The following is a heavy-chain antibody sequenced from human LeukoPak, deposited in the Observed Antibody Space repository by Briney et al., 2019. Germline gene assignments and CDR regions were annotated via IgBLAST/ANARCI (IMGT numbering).Heavy chain of an antibody. CDR3: ARGRRLRYSDWLPTHDAFDI. CDR2: IYTSGST. J-gene: IGHJ3*02. CDR1: GGSISSYY. V-gene: IGHV4-4*07. Sequence: SETLSLTCTVSGGSISSYYWSWIRQPAGKGLEWIGRIYTSGSTNYNPSLKSRVTMSVDTSMNQFSLKLSSVTAADTAVYYCARGRRLRYSDWLPTHDAFDIWGQGTMVTVSS. D-gene: IGHD3-9*01.